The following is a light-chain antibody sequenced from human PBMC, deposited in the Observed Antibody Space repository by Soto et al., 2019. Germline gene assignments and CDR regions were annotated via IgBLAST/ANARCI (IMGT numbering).Light chain of an antibody. V-gene: IGLV1-44*01. CDR1: SSNIGSNT. Sequence: QSVLTQPPSASGTPGQRVTISCSGSSSNIGSNTVIWYQQLPGPAPKLLIYSNNQRPSGVPDRFSGSKSGTSASLAISGLQSEDEADYYCPAWDDSLNGYVFGTGTKVTVL. J-gene: IGLJ1*01. CDR2: SNN. CDR3: PAWDDSLNGYV.